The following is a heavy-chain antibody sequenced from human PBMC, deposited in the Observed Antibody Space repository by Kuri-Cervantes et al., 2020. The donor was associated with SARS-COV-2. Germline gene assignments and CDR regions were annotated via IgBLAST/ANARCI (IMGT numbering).Heavy chain of an antibody. D-gene: IGHD1-26*01. J-gene: IGHJ6*02. CDR2: SSTYNGYT. V-gene: IGHV1-18*01. Sequence: ASVKVSCKASGYTFNTYGISWVRQAPGQGLEWMGWSSTYNGYTNYEQKFQGRVTMTTDTSTSTAYMELRSLRSDDTAAYYCARVGATYFYGMNVWGQGTTVTVSS. CDR3: ARVGATYFYGMNV. CDR1: GYTFNTYG.